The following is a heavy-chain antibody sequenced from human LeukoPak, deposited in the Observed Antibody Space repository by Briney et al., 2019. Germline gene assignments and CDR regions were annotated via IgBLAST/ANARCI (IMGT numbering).Heavy chain of an antibody. CDR1: GGSISGYY. J-gene: IGHJ5*02. V-gene: IGHV4-4*07. Sequence: SETLSLTCIVSGGSISGYYWSWVRQPAGKGLEWIGHMDTSGHTNYNSSLMSRVTMSVDTSKNQFSLRLTSVTAADTAVYYCARHWSHSVAQFGRSYWFDPWGQGTLVTVSS. CDR2: MDTSGHT. CDR3: ARHWSHSVAQFGRSYWFDP. D-gene: IGHD2-15*01.